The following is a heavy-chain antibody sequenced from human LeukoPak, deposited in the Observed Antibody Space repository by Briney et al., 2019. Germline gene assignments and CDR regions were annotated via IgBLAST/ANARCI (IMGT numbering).Heavy chain of an antibody. CDR2: IIPIFGTA. J-gene: IGHJ6*02. CDR3: ARDGRLHYFMDV. Sequence: ASVKVSCKASGGTFSSYAISWVRQAPVQGLEWMGGIIPIFGTANYAQKFQGRVTITADESTSTAYMELSSLRSEDTAVYYCARDGRLHYFMDVWGQGTTVTVSS. V-gene: IGHV1-69*13. D-gene: IGHD5-12*01. CDR1: GGTFSSYA.